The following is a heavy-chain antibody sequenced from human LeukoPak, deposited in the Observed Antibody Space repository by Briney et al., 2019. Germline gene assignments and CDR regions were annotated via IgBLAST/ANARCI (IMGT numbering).Heavy chain of an antibody. Sequence: ASVKVSCKASGYTFTSYDINWVRQATGQGLEWMGWMNPNSGNTGYAQKFQGRVTMTRDTSTSTVYMELSSLRSEDTAVYYCARVDNRLWLHGAFGIWGQGTMVTVSS. CDR1: GYTFTSYD. D-gene: IGHD5-18*01. CDR3: ARVDNRLWLHGAFGI. CDR2: MNPNSGNT. V-gene: IGHV1-8*01. J-gene: IGHJ3*02.